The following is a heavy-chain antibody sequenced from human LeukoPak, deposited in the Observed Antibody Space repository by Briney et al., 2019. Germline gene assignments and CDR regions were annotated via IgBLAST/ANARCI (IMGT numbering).Heavy chain of an antibody. CDR1: GYIFTSYG. CDR3: ARDWDSGYDFGDY. D-gene: IGHD5-12*01. V-gene: IGHV1-2*02. CDR2: INPNSGGT. J-gene: IGHJ4*02. Sequence: ASVKVSCKASGYIFTSYGISRVRQAPGQGLEWMGWINPNSGGTNYAQKFQGRVTMTRDTSISTAYMELSGLRSDDTAVYYCARDWDSGYDFGDYWGQGTLVTVSS.